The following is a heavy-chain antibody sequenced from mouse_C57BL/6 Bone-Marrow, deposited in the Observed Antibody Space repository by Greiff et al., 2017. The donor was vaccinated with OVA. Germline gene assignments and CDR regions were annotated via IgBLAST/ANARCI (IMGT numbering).Heavy chain of an antibody. D-gene: IGHD1-1*01. CDR2: IDPENGDT. J-gene: IGHJ3*01. V-gene: IGHV14-4*01. Sequence: VQLQQSGAELVRPGASVKLSCTASGFNIKDDYMHWVKQRPEQGLEWIGWIDPENGDTEYASKFQGKATITADTSSNTAYLQLSSLTSEDTAVYYGTTDYYGSSYFWFAYWGQGTLVTVSA. CDR3: TTDYYGSSYFWFAY. CDR1: GFNIKDDY.